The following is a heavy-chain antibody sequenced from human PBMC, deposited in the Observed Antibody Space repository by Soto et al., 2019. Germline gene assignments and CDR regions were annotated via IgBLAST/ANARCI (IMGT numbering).Heavy chain of an antibody. J-gene: IGHJ6*02. CDR2: IYSSGIT. D-gene: IGHD3-10*02. V-gene: IGHV4-31*03. CDR3: ARDVRCASASCFLGLNV. CDR1: VLTISNGDQY. Sequence: SWPLSQTGTVSVLTISNGDQYWIWIRQHPGKGLEWIGYIYSSGITYYNPSLRSRVTMSIDTSKNQFSLNLSSVTAADTAVYYCARDVRCASASCFLGLNVWGQGTTVS.